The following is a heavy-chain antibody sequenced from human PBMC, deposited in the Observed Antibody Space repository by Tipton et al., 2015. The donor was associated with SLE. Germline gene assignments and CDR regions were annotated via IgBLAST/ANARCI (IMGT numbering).Heavy chain of an antibody. V-gene: IGHV3-49*04. J-gene: IGHJ3*02. CDR3: TRTKRQQLVDAFDI. D-gene: IGHD6-13*01. Sequence: SLRLSCTASGFTFGDYAMSWVRQAPGKGLEWVGFIRSKAYGGTTEYAASVKGRFTISRDDSKSIAYLQMNSLKTEDTAVYYCTRTKRQQLVDAFDIWGQGTMVTVSS. CDR2: IRSKAYGGTT. CDR1: GFTFGDYA.